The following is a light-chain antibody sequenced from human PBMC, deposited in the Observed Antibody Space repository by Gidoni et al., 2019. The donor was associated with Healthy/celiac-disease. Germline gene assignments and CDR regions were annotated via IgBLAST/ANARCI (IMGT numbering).Light chain of an antibody. V-gene: IGLV1-47*02. CDR3: AAWDDSLSGPV. J-gene: IGLJ3*02. CDR1: SSNIGSNY. CDR2: SNN. Sequence: QSVLTQPLSPPGTPGQGVTISRSGTSSNIGSNYVYWYQQLPGTDPKLLICSNNPQPSGVPDRFSGSKSGTSAALAISGLRSDDEADYYCAAWDDSLSGPVFGGGTKLTVL.